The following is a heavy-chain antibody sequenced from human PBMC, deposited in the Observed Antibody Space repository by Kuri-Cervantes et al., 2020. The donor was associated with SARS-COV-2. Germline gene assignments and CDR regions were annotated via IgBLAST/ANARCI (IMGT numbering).Heavy chain of an antibody. Sequence: SETLSLTCTVSGGSISSSSYYWGWIRQPPGKGLEWIGSIYYSGSTYYNPSLKSRVTISVDTSKNQFSLKLSSVTAADTAVYYCASHGAQQLVRYWGQGTRGTASS. V-gene: IGHV4-39*01. CDR3: ASHGAQQLVRY. J-gene: IGHJ4*02. CDR1: GGSISSSSYY. D-gene: IGHD6-6*01. CDR2: IYYSGST.